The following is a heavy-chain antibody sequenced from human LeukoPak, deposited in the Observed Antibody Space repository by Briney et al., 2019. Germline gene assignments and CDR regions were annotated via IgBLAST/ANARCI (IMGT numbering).Heavy chain of an antibody. CDR3: ARAHDVLPGYYQNSFDF. J-gene: IGHJ3*01. V-gene: IGHV1-3*01. Sequence: KVSCKASGYTFINYAVHWVRQAPGQGLEWMGWINAGNGNTKYSQKFQDRVTIIRDNSPSPAYMEPSSLGSEDSAVYHCARAHDVLPGYYQNSFDFWGQGTLVTVSS. D-gene: IGHD3-9*01. CDR2: INAGNGNT. CDR1: GYTFINYA.